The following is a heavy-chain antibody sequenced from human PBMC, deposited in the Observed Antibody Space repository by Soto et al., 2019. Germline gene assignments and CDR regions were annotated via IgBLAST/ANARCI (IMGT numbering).Heavy chain of an antibody. D-gene: IGHD1-26*01. CDR3: ARQGSWPYYYYGLDV. J-gene: IGHJ6*02. V-gene: IGHV1-18*01. CDR1: GYTFTTSG. Sequence: QVQLVQSGPEVKKPGASVKVSCEASGYTFTTSGISWVRQAPGQGLEWMGWISTHNGDTTSAQKFQGRVTMTADTSTGTVYMELMSLKSDDTAVYYCARQGSWPYYYYGLDVWGQGTTVTVSS. CDR2: ISTHNGDT.